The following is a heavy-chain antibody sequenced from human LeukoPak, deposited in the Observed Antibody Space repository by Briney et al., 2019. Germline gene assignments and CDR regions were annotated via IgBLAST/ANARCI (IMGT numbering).Heavy chain of an antibody. V-gene: IGHV4-34*09. D-gene: IGHD3-10*01. CDR3: ARTSLSVRGVFDY. Sequence: SETLSLTCAVYGGSFSGYYWSWIRQPPGKGLEWIGYIYYSGSTYYNPSLKSRVTISVDTSKNQFSLKLSSVTAADTAVYYCARTSLSVRGVFDYWGQGTLVTVSS. J-gene: IGHJ4*02. CDR1: GGSFSGYY. CDR2: IYYSGST.